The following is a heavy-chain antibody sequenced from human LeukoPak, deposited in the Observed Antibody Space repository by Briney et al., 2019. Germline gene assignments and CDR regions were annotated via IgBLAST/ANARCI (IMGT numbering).Heavy chain of an antibody. Sequence: GGSLRLSCAASGFTFSSYSMNWVRQAPGKVLGWVSSISSSSSHIYYADSVKGRFTISRDNAQNSLYLQMNSLRAEDTAVYYCARGSPRTFGPPGGLQSWGQGTLVTVSS. J-gene: IGHJ5*02. CDR2: ISSSSSHI. V-gene: IGHV3-21*01. CDR3: ARGSPRTFGPPGGLQS. D-gene: IGHD5-24*01. CDR1: GFTFSSYS.